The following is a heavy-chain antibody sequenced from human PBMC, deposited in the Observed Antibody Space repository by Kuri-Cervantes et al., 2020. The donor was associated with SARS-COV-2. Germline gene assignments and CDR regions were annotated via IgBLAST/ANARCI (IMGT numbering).Heavy chain of an antibody. CDR3: ARRHEIVPDY. V-gene: IGHV4-39*07. Sequence: GSLRLSCAASGFTFSSYWMSWIRQPPGKGLEWIGSIYYSGSTYYNPSLKSRVTISVDTSKNQFSLKLSSVTAADTAVYYCARRHEIVPDYWGQGTLVTVSS. D-gene: IGHD2/OR15-2a*01. CDR1: GFTFSSYW. CDR2: IYYSGST. J-gene: IGHJ4*02.